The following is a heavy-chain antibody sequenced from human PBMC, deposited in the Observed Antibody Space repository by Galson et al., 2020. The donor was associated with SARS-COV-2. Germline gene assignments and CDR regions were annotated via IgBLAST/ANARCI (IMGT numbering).Heavy chain of an antibody. CDR3: ARGQRTGYSSCWYRGVFGGYLDY. CDR2: INHSGST. CDR1: GGSFSGYY. D-gene: IGHD6-13*01. V-gene: IGHV4-34*01. J-gene: IGHJ4*02. Sequence: SETLSLTCAVYGGSFSGYYWSWIRQPPGKGLEWIGEINHSGSTNYNPSLKSRVTISVDTSKNQFSLKLSSVTAADTAVYYCARGQRTGYSSCWYRGVFGGYLDYWGQGTLVTVSS.